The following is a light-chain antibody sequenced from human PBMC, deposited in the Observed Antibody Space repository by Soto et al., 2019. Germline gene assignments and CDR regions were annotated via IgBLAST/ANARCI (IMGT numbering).Light chain of an antibody. CDR1: QTVRNNY. CDR2: DAS. Sequence: EFMLTQSPGTLSLSPAERXTLXCRSSQTVRNNYLAWYQQKPGQAPRLLIYDASSRATGIPDRFSGGGSGTDFTLTISRLEPEDFAVYYCQQFSSYPLTFGGGTKV. J-gene: IGKJ4*01. CDR3: QQFSSYPLT. V-gene: IGKV3-20*01.